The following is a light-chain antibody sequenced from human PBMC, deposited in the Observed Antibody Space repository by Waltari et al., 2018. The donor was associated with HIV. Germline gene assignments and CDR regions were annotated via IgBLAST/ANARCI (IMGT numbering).Light chain of an antibody. J-gene: IGLJ3*02. CDR2: SNN. Sequence: QSVLTQPPSASGTPGPRVTISSSGSRSNIATNTVNWFQQLPGMAPKLRIYSNNQGPSGVPDRLSGSKSDTSDSLAISGLQSEDEADYYCAAWDDSLSAWVFGGGTKLAVL. V-gene: IGLV1-44*01. CDR3: AAWDDSLSAWV. CDR1: RSNIATNT.